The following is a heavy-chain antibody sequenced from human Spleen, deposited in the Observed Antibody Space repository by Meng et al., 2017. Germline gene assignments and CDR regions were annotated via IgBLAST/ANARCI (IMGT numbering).Heavy chain of an antibody. D-gene: IGHD6-6*01. V-gene: IGHV3-48*04. J-gene: IGHJ1*01. CDR3: ARLSIAARPIHFQH. CDR2: ISSSGSTI. CDR1: GFIFSRYG. Sequence: GGSLRLSCAASGFIFSRYGMHWVRQAPGKGLEWVSYISSSGSTIYYADSVKGRFTISRDNAKNSLYLQMNSLRAEDTAVYYCARLSIAARPIHFQHWGQGTLVTVSS.